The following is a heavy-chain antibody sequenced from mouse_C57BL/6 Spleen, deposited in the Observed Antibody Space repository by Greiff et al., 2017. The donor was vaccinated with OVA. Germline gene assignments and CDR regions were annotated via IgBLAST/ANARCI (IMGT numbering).Heavy chain of an antibody. V-gene: IGHV6-6*01. CDR2: IRNKANNHAT. CDR3: TRRGLRAFDY. D-gene: IGHD2-2*01. Sequence: EVQLVESGGGLVQPGGSMKLSCAASGFTFSDAWMDWVRQSPEKGLEWVAEIRNKANNHATYYAESVKGRFTISRDDSKSSVYLQMNSLRAEDTGIYYCTRRGLRAFDYWGQGTTLTVSS. CDR1: GFTFSDAW. J-gene: IGHJ2*01.